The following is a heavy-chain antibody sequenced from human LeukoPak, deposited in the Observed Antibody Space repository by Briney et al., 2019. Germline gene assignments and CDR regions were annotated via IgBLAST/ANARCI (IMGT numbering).Heavy chain of an antibody. CDR1: GFTFSSYA. Sequence: GGSLRLSCAASGFTFSSYAMSWVRQAPGKGLEWVSAISGSGGSTYYADSVKGRFTISRDNSKNTLYLQMNSLRAEDTAVYYCAKPIRYCSSTSRNPTDYWGQGTLVTVSS. CDR3: AKPIRYCSSTSRNPTDY. CDR2: ISGSGGST. V-gene: IGHV3-23*01. J-gene: IGHJ4*02. D-gene: IGHD2-2*01.